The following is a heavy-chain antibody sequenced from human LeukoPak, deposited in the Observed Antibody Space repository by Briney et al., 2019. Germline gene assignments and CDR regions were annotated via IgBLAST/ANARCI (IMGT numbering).Heavy chain of an antibody. J-gene: IGHJ4*02. CDR3: ALRVGYCSGGSCQH. Sequence: AGGSLRLSCAASGFTFSSYAMSWVRQAPGKGLEWVSSTSGSGGITYYADSVKGRFTISRDNSKNTLYLQMNNLRAEDTAMYYCALRVGYCSGGSCQHWGQGTLVTVSS. CDR1: GFTFSSYA. CDR2: TSGSGGIT. V-gene: IGHV3-23*01. D-gene: IGHD2-15*01.